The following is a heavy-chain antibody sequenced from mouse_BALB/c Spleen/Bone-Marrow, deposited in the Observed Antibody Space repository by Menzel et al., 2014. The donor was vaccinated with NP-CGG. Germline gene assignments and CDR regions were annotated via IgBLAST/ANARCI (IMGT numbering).Heavy chain of an antibody. V-gene: IGHV5-9-3*01. CDR3: ARHGITRLLDY. D-gene: IGHD2-4*01. CDR1: GFTFSSCA. CDR2: ISSGGSYT. J-gene: IGHJ2*01. Sequence: EVKVVESGGGLVKPGGSLKLSCAASGFTFSSCAMSWVRQTPEKRLEWVATISSGGSYTYYPDSVKGRFTISRDNAKNTLYLQMSSLRSEDTAMYYCARHGITRLLDYWGQAPLSQSPQ.